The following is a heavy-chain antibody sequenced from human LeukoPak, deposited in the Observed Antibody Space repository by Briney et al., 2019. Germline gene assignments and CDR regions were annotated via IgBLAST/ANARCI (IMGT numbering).Heavy chain of an antibody. CDR2: ISGSADST. Sequence: PGGSLRLSCAASGFTFSSYAMSWVRQAPGKGPEWVSGISGSADSTYYADSVKGRFTISRDNSKNTLFLQMNSLRAEDTALYYCAKGRGFCSGGSCYYYYYIDVWGKGTTVTVSS. V-gene: IGHV3-23*01. CDR3: AKGRGFCSGGSCYYYYYIDV. CDR1: GFTFSSYA. D-gene: IGHD2-15*01. J-gene: IGHJ6*03.